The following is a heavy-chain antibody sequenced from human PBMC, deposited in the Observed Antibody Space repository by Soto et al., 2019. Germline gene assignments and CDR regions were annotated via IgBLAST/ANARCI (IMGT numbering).Heavy chain of an antibody. V-gene: IGHV3-21*01. Sequence: EVQLVESGGGLVKPGGSLRLSCAASGLSFSTSTMNWVRQAPGKGLEFVSSIGRTGIDRYYIDSVKGRFTISRDNAQNSLYLQMNSLRAEDTALYYCVCDDNRRYWGQGTLVTVSS. D-gene: IGHD1-1*01. CDR2: IGRTGIDR. CDR1: GLSFSTST. CDR3: VCDDNRRY. J-gene: IGHJ4*02.